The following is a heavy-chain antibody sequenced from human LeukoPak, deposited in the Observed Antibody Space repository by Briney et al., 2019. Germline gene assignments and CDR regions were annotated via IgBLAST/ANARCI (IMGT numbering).Heavy chain of an antibody. V-gene: IGHV3-7*01. D-gene: IGHD4-11*01. Sequence: GGSLRLSCAASEFYFSDFWMGWVRQAPGKGLEWVANINQGGSETYYVDSVKGRFTISRDNAKKSLFLQMNSLRAEDTAVYYCTKGRSNHYWGQGTLVTVST. CDR1: EFYFSDFW. CDR2: INQGGSET. CDR3: TKGRSNHY. J-gene: IGHJ4*02.